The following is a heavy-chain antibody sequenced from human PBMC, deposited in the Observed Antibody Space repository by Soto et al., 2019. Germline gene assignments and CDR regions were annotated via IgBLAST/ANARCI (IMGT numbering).Heavy chain of an antibody. CDR2: IYHSGST. V-gene: IGHV4-30-2*01. J-gene: IGHJ4*02. Sequence: QLQLQESGSGLVKPSQTLSLTCAVSGGSISSGGYSWSWIRQPPGKGLEWVGYIYHSGSTYYNPSLKRRVTLSIDRSKNQFSLKLSSVTAADTAVYYCTRSSSTVTTLDYWGQGPLVTVSS. CDR3: TRSSSTVTTLDY. CDR1: GGSISSGGYS. D-gene: IGHD2-2*01.